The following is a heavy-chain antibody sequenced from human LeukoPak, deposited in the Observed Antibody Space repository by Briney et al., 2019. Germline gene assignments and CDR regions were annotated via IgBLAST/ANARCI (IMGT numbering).Heavy chain of an antibody. J-gene: IGHJ3*02. Sequence: GGSLRLSCAASGFTFSTYSMNWVRQAPGKGLEWVSSISSSSSYIYYADSVKGRFTISRDNSKNTLYLQMNSLRAEDTAVYYCARAHYYDSKGAFDIWGQGTMVTVSS. CDR1: GFTFSTYS. D-gene: IGHD3-22*01. CDR2: ISSSSSYI. V-gene: IGHV3-21*01. CDR3: ARAHYYDSKGAFDI.